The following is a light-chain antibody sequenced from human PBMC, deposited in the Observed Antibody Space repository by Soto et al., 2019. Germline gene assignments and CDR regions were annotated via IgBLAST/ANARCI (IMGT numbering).Light chain of an antibody. J-gene: IGLJ2*01. V-gene: IGLV2-14*01. CDR2: DVS. Sequence: QSVLTQPASVSGSPGQSITISCTGTSSDVGAYNYVSWYQQHPGKAPKLMIYDVSNRPSGVSNRFSGSKSGNAASLTISGPQAEDEADYYCSSYTSSTPVVFGGGTKLTVL. CDR3: SSYTSSTPVV. CDR1: SSDVGAYNY.